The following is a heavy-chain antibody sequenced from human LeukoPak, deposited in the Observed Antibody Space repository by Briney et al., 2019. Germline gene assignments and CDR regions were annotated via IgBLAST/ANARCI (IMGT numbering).Heavy chain of an antibody. CDR1: GFTFSSYW. CDR2: IKQDGSEK. V-gene: IGHV3-7*01. D-gene: IGHD1-26*01. CDR3: ARDWDDYYYYYMDV. Sequence: PGGPLRLSCAASGFTFSSYWMSWVRQAPGKGLEWVANIKQDGSEKYYVDSVKGRFTISRDNAKNSLYLQMNSLRAEDTAVYYCARDWDDYYYYYMDVWGKGTTVTVS. J-gene: IGHJ6*03.